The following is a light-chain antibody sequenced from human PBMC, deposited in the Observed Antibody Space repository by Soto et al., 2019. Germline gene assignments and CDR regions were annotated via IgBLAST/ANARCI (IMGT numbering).Light chain of an antibody. CDR3: SSYTSSSTLLYV. CDR1: SSDVGGYNY. V-gene: IGLV2-14*03. CDR2: GVS. J-gene: IGLJ1*01. Sequence: QSALTQPASVSGSPGQSITISCTGTSSDVGGYNYVSWYQHHPGKAPKLMIYGVSNRPSGVSNRFSGSKSGNTASLTISGLQAEDEADYYCSSYTSSSTLLYVFGTGTKVTVL.